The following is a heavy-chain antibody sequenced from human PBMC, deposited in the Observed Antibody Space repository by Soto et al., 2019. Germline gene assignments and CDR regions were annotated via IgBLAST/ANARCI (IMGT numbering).Heavy chain of an antibody. CDR1: GGSFSGYY. Sequence: PSETLSLTCAVHGGSFSGYYWSWIRQPPGKGLEWIGEINHSGSTNYNPSLKSRVTISVDTSKNQFSLKLSSVTAADTAVYYCARWVRRYNWFDPWGQGTLVTVSS. CDR3: ARWVRRYNWFDP. D-gene: IGHD1-1*01. J-gene: IGHJ5*02. CDR2: INHSGST. V-gene: IGHV4-34*01.